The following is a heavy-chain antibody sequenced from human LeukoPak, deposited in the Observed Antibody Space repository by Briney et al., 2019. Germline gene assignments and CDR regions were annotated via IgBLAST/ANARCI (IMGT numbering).Heavy chain of an antibody. V-gene: IGHV4-31*03. J-gene: IGHJ5*02. D-gene: IGHD3-22*01. CDR2: IYYSGST. CDR1: GGSISSGGYY. CDR3: ASGHYYDSSGYSGYNWFDP. Sequence: SQTLSLTCTVSGGSISSGGYYWSWIRQHPGKGLEWIGYIYYSGSTYYNPSLKSRVTISVDTSKNQFSLKLSSVTAADTAVYYCASGHYYDSSGYSGYNWFDPWGQGTLVTVSS.